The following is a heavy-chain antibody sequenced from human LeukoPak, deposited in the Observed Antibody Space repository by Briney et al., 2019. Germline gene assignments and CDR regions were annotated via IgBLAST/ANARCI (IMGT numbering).Heavy chain of an antibody. CDR1: GGSFSGYY. V-gene: IGHV4-34*01. J-gene: IGHJ3*02. CDR2: INHSGST. D-gene: IGHD3-22*01. Sequence: PSETLSLTCAVYGGSFSGYYWSWIRQPPGKGLEWTGEINHSGSTNYNPSLKSRVTISVDTSKNQFSLNLSSVTAADTAVYYCARGHYDSRLNQMDGAFDIWGQGTMVTVSS. CDR3: ARGHYDSRLNQMDGAFDI.